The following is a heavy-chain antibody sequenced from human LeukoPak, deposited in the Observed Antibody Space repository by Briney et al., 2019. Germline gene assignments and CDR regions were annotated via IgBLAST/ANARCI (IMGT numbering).Heavy chain of an antibody. CDR2: IYSGGST. Sequence: GGSLRPSCAASGFTVSSNYMSWVRQAPGKGLEWVSVIYSGGSTYYADSVKGRFTISRDNSKNTLFLQMNSLGAEDTAVYYCARGRVGAPDVFDIWGQGTMVTVSS. V-gene: IGHV3-53*01. CDR3: ARGRVGAPDVFDI. CDR1: GFTVSSNY. J-gene: IGHJ3*02. D-gene: IGHD1-26*01.